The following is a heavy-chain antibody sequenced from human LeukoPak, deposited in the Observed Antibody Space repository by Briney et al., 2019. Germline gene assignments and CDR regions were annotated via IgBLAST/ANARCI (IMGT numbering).Heavy chain of an antibody. CDR2: LGGTGYDI. V-gene: IGHV3-23*01. CDR1: GFAFRNYA. CDR3: AKMAGLEYGEYYFDS. J-gene: IGHJ4*02. Sequence: GEPLRLSCAASGFAFRNYAMSWVRQAPGKGLEWVSGLGGTGYDIFYADSVKGRFTISRDNSKNTLYLQMNSLRAEDTAVYFCAKMAGLEYGEYYFDSWGQGTLLTVSS. D-gene: IGHD3-10*01.